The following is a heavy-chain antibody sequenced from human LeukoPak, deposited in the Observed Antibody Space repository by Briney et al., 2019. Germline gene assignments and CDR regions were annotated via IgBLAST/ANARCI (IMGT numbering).Heavy chain of an antibody. CDR2: INPNSGGT. CDR1: GYTFTGYY. J-gene: IGHJ4*02. D-gene: IGHD6-19*01. Sequence: ASVEVSCKASGYTFTGYYMHWVRQAPGQGLEWMGRINPNSGGTNYAQKFQGRVTVTRDTSISTVYMEVSRLRSDDTAVYYCARDPRIAVAGKYFDYWGQGTLVTVSS. V-gene: IGHV1-2*06. CDR3: ARDPRIAVAGKYFDY.